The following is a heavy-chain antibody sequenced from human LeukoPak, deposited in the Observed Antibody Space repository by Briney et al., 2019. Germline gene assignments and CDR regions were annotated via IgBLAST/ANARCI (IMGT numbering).Heavy chain of an antibody. V-gene: IGHV1-18*01. D-gene: IGHD5-18*01. CDR2: ISAYNGNT. Sequence: ASVKVSCKASGYTFTSYGISWLRQAPGQGLEWMGWISAYNGNTNYAQKLQGRVTMTTDTSTSTAYMELRSLRSDDTAVYYCARHAWDTAMIVHFDYWGQGTLVTVSS. J-gene: IGHJ4*02. CDR3: ARHAWDTAMIVHFDY. CDR1: GYTFTSYG.